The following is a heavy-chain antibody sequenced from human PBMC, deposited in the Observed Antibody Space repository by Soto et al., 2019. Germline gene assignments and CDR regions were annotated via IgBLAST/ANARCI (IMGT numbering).Heavy chain of an antibody. CDR2: IDKVGTDS. V-gene: IGHV3-74*01. CDR1: EFTFSGRS. Sequence: EVQLVESGGGLVQPGGSLRLSCAASEFTFSGRSVHWVRPDPGKGLVWVSGIDKVGTDSAYADSVKGRFTSSRDNAKKTGYLKMHSLRGEDTAVYYCARGWFGPDVWGKGTTVTFSS. CDR3: ARGWFGPDV. D-gene: IGHD3-10*01. J-gene: IGHJ6*03.